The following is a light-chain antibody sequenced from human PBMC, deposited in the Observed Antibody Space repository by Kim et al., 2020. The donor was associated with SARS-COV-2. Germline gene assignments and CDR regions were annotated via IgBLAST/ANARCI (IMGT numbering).Light chain of an antibody. J-gene: IGLJ2*01. CDR2: QDS. Sequence: SYELTQPPSVSVSPGQTASITCSGDKLGDKYACWYQQKPGQSPVPVIYQDSKRPSGIPERFSGSNSGNTATLTISGTQAMDEADYYCQAWDSSSVVFSGG. CDR1: KLGDKY. CDR3: QAWDSSSVV. V-gene: IGLV3-1*01.